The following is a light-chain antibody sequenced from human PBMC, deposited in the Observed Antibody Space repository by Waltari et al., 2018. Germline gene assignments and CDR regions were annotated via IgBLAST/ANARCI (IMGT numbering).Light chain of an antibody. CDR1: KLGDKY. CDR2: QDN. CDR3: QAWDSSNVV. V-gene: IGLV3-1*01. J-gene: IGLJ2*01. Sequence: VVTQPPSVSVSPGQPATITCSGEKLGDKYISWYQKRPGQPPGVVIYQDNKRPSGIPERVSGSNYGDTATLTISGTQALDEADYYCQAWDSSNVVFGGGSKLTVL.